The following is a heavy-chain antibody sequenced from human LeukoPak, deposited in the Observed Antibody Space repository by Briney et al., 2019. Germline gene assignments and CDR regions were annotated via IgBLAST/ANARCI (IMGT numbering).Heavy chain of an antibody. CDR2: ISSAGTT. D-gene: IGHD1-1*01. CDR1: GFTVSSSC. V-gene: IGHV3-66*04. J-gene: IGHJ4*01. Sequence: GGSLRLSCAASGFTVSSSCMRWVRQAPGKGLEWVSIISSAGTTYYADSVKGRFTISRDNSKNTVYLQVNSLRDEDTAVYYCARHLEASNTYYFDYWGHGTMVTVSS. CDR3: ARHLEASNTYYFDY.